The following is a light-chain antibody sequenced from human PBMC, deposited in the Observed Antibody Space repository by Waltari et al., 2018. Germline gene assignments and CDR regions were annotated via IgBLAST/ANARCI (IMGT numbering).Light chain of an antibody. CDR3: CSYAGSSTLVV. CDR1: SSDVDIYNL. CDR2: EGS. J-gene: IGLJ2*01. Sequence: QSALTQPASVSGSPGQSITISCTGTSSDVDIYNLVSWYQRHPGKAPKLVIYEGSKRPSGVSNRFSGSKSGNTASLTISGLQAEDEADYFCCSYAGSSTLVVFGGGTTLTVL. V-gene: IGLV2-23*01.